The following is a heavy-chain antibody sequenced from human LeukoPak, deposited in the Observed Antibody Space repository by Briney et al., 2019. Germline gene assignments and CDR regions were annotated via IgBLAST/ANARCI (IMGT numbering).Heavy chain of an antibody. J-gene: IGHJ4*02. CDR2: IKQDGSEK. D-gene: IGHD3-9*01. Sequence: GGSLRLSCAASGFTFSSYWMSWVRQAPGKGLEWVANIKQDGSEKYYVDSVKGRFTISRDNAKNSLYLQMNSLRAEDTAVYYCARGKDDILTGYSYYFDYWGQGTLVTVSS. CDR3: ARGKDDILTGYSYYFDY. CDR1: GFTFSSYW. V-gene: IGHV3-7*01.